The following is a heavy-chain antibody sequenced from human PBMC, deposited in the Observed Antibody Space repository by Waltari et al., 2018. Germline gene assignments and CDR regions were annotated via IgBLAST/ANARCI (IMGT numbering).Heavy chain of an antibody. CDR1: GFPFGSHW. CDR2: IKQDGTQQ. D-gene: IGHD3-10*01. CDR3: ARALPGEITVYDY. J-gene: IGHJ4*02. Sequence: EVQLVESGGGLVQHGGSLSLSCVASGFPFGSHWRSWVRQAPEKGLEWVADIKQDGTQQYYVDSVKGRFTVSRDNHKNSLFLQMNSLRAEDTAVYYCARALPGEITVYDYWAQGALVTVSS. V-gene: IGHV3-7*01.